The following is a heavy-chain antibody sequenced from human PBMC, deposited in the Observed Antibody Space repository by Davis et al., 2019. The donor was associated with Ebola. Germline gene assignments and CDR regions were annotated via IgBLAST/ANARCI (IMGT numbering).Heavy chain of an antibody. CDR1: GGSINSYY. CDR3: AREGFDN. CDR2: IYYSGST. V-gene: IGHV4-59*12. Sequence: SETLSLTCAVSGGSINSYYWSWVRQPPGTGLEWIGYIYYSGSTEYNPSLKSRVAISVDTSKNQFSLKLSSVTAADTAVYYCAREGFDNWGQGTLVTVSS. J-gene: IGHJ4*02.